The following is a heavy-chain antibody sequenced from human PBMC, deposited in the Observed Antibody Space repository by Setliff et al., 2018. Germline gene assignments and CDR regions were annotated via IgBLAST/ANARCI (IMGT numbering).Heavy chain of an antibody. V-gene: IGHV4-4*07. J-gene: IGHJ3*02. D-gene: IGHD1-26*01. CDR3: ARKGISALSGAFDM. Sequence: SETLSLTCTVSSGSISNYYWSWIRQPAGKGLEWIGRIYTSGSTNYNPSLKSRVPMSVDTSKNQFSLKLSSVTAADTAVYYCARKGISALSGAFDMWGQGTMVTVSS. CDR1: SGSISNYY. CDR2: IYTSGST.